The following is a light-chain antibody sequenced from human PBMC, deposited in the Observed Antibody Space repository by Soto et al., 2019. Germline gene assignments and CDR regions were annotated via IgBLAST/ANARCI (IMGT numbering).Light chain of an antibody. CDR1: QGFNNF. Sequence: DIQLPQSPSFLSASVGDRVTITCRASQGFNNFFAWYQQKPGTAPKLLIYATSTLQSGVPSRFSGSGSGTRFTLTISSLQPEDFATYYCQQLNNYPSFGQGTRLEIK. V-gene: IGKV1-9*01. J-gene: IGKJ5*01. CDR3: QQLNNYPS. CDR2: ATS.